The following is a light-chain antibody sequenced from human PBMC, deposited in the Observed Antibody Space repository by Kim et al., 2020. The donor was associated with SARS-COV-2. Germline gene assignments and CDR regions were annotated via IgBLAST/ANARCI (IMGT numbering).Light chain of an antibody. CDR2: QDN. CDR3: QAWDTTTVV. CDR1: KLGEKY. J-gene: IGLJ3*02. Sequence: ISPGQTARMTCSGNKLGEKYVSWYQQRSGQSPVLVFYQDNKRPSGIPERFSGSNSGNTATLAISAAQTMDEADFYCQAWDTTTVVFGGGTQLTVL. V-gene: IGLV3-1*01.